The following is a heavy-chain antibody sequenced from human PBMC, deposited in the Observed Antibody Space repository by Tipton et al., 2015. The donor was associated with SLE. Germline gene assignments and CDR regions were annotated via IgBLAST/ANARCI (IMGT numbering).Heavy chain of an antibody. J-gene: IGHJ4*02. CDR2: MFHSGST. V-gene: IGHV4-38-2*02. D-gene: IGHD3-22*01. Sequence: TLSLTCAVYGRSFSGYYWGWIRQPPGKGLEWIASMFHSGSTFYNPSLKSRVTVSVDTSKNQLSLKLNSVTAADTAIYYCAREVEGIHDWGRGTLVTVSS. CDR1: GRSFSGYY. CDR3: AREVEGIHD.